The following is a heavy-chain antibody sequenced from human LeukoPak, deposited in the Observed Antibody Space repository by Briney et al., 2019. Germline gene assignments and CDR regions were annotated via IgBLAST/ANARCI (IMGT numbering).Heavy chain of an antibody. V-gene: IGHV4-34*01. J-gene: IGHJ3*02. Sequence: SETLSLTCAVYGGSFSGYYWSWIRQPPGKGLEWIGEINHSGSTNYNPSLKSRVTISVDTSKNQFSLKLRSVTAADTAVYFCARWEYYNNSTGYYANAFDIWGHGTLVTVSS. D-gene: IGHD3-22*01. CDR3: ARWEYYNNSTGYYANAFDI. CDR2: INHSGST. CDR1: GGSFSGYY.